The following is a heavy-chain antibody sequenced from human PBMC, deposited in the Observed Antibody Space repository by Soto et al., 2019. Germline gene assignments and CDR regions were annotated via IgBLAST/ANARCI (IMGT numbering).Heavy chain of an antibody. D-gene: IGHD2-2*03. J-gene: IGHJ4*02. CDR2: ISYDGSNE. CDR3: ARDWIGEGWDFDY. V-gene: IGHV3-30-3*01. Sequence: QVQLVESGGGVVQPGRSLRLSCAASGFTFSSYAMHWVRQAPGKGLEWVAVISYDGSNEYYATSVKGRFTISRDNSKNTLYLQMNSLRAEDTAVYYCARDWIGEGWDFDYWGQRTLVTVSS. CDR1: GFTFSSYA.